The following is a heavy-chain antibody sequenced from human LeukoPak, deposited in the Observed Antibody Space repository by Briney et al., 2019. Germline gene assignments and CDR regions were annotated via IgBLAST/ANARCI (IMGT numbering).Heavy chain of an antibody. Sequence: GGSLRLSCAASGFTFSSYGMSWVRQAPGKGLEWVSAISGSGGSTYYADSVKGRFTISRDNAKNSLYLQMNSLRAEDTALYYCARAPGGFYYYYYYMDVWGKGTTVTVSS. V-gene: IGHV3-23*01. CDR2: ISGSGGST. J-gene: IGHJ6*03. D-gene: IGHD5-12*01. CDR1: GFTFSSYG. CDR3: ARAPGGFYYYYYYMDV.